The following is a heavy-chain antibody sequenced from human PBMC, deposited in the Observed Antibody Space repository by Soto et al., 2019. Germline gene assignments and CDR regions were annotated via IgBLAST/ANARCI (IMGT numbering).Heavy chain of an antibody. V-gene: IGHV3-74*01. CDR3: AREFCSCGVCSRAFDI. Sequence: EVQLVESGGGLVQPGGSLRLSCAASGFTFSTSWMHWVRQVPGKGLVWVARISGDGSSTRTADSVTGRFTVSRDNGRNKLDLPMKRLRVGGTGVYYCAREFCSCGVCSRAFDIWGQGTMVTVSS. CDR1: GFTFSTSW. D-gene: IGHD2-15*01. J-gene: IGHJ3*02. CDR2: ISGDGSST.